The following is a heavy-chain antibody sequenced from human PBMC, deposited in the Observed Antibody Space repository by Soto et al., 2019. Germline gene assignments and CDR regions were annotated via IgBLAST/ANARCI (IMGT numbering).Heavy chain of an antibody. CDR1: GDSINNGYW. D-gene: IGHD6-19*01. J-gene: IGHJ6*02. CDR3: ASSSGWWRLDV. Sequence: QVQLQESGPGLVKPSGTLSLTCGVSGDSINNGYWWTWVRQPPGKGLEWIGEKHHSGSTNYNLSLTXRVSIALDKSKNQFSLNLSSVTAADTAVYFCASSSGWWRLDVWGQGTTVTVSS. CDR2: KHHSGST. V-gene: IGHV4-4*02.